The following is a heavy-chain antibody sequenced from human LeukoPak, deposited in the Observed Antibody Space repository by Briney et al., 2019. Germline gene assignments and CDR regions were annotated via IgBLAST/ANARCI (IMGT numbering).Heavy chain of an antibody. D-gene: IGHD4-17*01. CDR3: GRLDYGLKSYYFDH. Sequence: SQTLSLTCSVSGGSLSRGGYYWSWVRQRPGEGLEWIGNVYFTGTSYCNPSLKSRVSMSVGTSDTQFSLNLSSVTAADTAVYYCGRLDYGLKSYYFDHWGQGILVIVSS. V-gene: IGHV4-31*02. CDR1: GGSLSRGGYY. J-gene: IGHJ4*02. CDR2: VYFTGTS.